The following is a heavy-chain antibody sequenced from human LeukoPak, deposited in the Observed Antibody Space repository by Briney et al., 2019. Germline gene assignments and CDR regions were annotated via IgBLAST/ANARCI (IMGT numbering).Heavy chain of an antibody. CDR1: GFTFSSYW. V-gene: IGHV3-7*03. CDR2: IKQDGSEE. Sequence: PGGSLRLSCAASGFTFSSYWMSWVRQAPGTGLEWVANIKQDGSEEYYVDSVRGRLTISRDNAKNSLYLQMNSLRAEDTAVYYCARGQYSRYSYPPRRTVVTPYFDYWGQGTLVTVSS. CDR3: ARGQYSRYSYPPRRTVVTPYFDY. J-gene: IGHJ4*02. D-gene: IGHD4-23*01.